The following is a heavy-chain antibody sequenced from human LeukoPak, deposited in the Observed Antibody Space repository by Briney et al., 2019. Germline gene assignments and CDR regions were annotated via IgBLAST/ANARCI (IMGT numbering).Heavy chain of an antibody. CDR3: ARGFKDKLMATIGSDFDY. Sequence: GASVKVSCKASGYTFTSYDINWVRQANGQGLEWMGWMNPNSGNTGYAQKFQGRVTMTRNTSISTAYMELSSLRSEDTAVYYCARGFKDKLMATIGSDFDYWGQGTLVTVSS. CDR1: GYTFTSYD. V-gene: IGHV1-8*01. J-gene: IGHJ4*02. D-gene: IGHD5-24*01. CDR2: MNPNSGNT.